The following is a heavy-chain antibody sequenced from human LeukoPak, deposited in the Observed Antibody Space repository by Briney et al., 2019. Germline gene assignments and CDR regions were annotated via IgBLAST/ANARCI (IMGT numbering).Heavy chain of an antibody. D-gene: IGHD2-15*01. Sequence: PSETLSLTCAVYGGSFSGYYWSWIRQPPGKGLEWIGEINHSGSTNYNPSLKSRITISVDTSENRFSLKLSSVTATDTAVYYCARVCMGGSCYGAFDIWGQGQWSPSLQ. CDR3: ARVCMGGSCYGAFDI. V-gene: IGHV4-34*01. CDR1: GGSFSGYY. CDR2: INHSGST. J-gene: IGHJ3*02.